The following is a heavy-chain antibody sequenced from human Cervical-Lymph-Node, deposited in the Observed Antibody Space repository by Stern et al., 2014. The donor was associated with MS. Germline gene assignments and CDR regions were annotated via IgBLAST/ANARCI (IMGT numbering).Heavy chain of an antibody. CDR1: GGTFSSYT. CDR2: IIPMYDIA. J-gene: IGHJ3*02. V-gene: IGHV1-69*09. CDR3: ARVPLVLLVPTRGDAFDI. D-gene: IGHD2-8*02. Sequence: QVQLVQSGAEVRKPGSSVRVSCKTSGGTFSSYTISWVRQVPGQGLEWMGRIIPMYDIANYAQKFQGRVTITADKSTSTAYMELSRLRSEDTAVYFCARVPLVLLVPTRGDAFDIWGQGTMVTVSS.